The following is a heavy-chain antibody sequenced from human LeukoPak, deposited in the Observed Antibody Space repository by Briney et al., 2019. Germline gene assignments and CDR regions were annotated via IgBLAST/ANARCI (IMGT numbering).Heavy chain of an antibody. CDR2: MNPNSGNI. CDR3: AKGPLYSSSWYLDYYYYYYMDV. J-gene: IGHJ6*03. V-gene: IGHV1-8*01. CDR1: GYTFTSYD. Sequence: ASVKVSCKASGYTFTSYDINWVRQATGQGLEWMGWMNPNSGNIGYAQKLQGRVTMTRNTSISTAYMELSSLRSEDTAVYYCAKGPLYSSSWYLDYYYYYYMDVWGKGTTVTVSS. D-gene: IGHD6-13*01.